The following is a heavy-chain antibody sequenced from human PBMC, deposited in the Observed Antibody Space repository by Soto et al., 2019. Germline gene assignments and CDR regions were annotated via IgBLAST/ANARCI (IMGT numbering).Heavy chain of an antibody. CDR1: GYTFTSYA. V-gene: IGHV1-3*01. J-gene: IGHJ4*02. CDR2: INAGNGNT. CDR3: ARIPSPGFYDFWSGGYYFDY. D-gene: IGHD3-3*01. Sequence: QVQLVQSGAEVKKPGASVKVSCEASGYTFTSYAMHWVRQAPGQRLEWMGWINAGNGNTKYSQKFQGRVTITRDTSASTAYMELSSLRSEDTAVYYCARIPSPGFYDFWSGGYYFDYWGQGTLVTVSS.